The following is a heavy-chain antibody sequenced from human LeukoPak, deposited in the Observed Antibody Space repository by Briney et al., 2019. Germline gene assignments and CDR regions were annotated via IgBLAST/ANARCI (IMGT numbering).Heavy chain of an antibody. CDR1: GGSFSGYY. V-gene: IGHV4-34*01. J-gene: IGHJ4*02. CDR2: INHSGST. Sequence: KPSETLSLTCAVYGGSFSGYYWSWIRQPPGKGLGWIGEINHSGSTNYNPSLKSRVTISVDTSKNQFSLKLSSVTAADTAVYYCARAEDYYDSSGYLTHYYFDYWGQGTLVTVSS. D-gene: IGHD3-22*01. CDR3: ARAEDYYDSSGYLTHYYFDY.